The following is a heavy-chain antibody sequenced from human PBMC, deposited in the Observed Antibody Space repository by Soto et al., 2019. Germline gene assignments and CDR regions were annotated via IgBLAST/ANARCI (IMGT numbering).Heavy chain of an antibody. V-gene: IGHV1-18*04. J-gene: IGHJ5*02. Sequence: GASVKVSCKASGYTFTSYGISWVRQAPLQGLEWMGWISAYNGNTNYAQKLQGRVTMTTETSTSTAYMELRSLRSDDTAVYYCARDGSRSSRLRPHPFDPWAQGTLVTVSS. CDR1: GYTFTSYG. D-gene: IGHD6-13*01. CDR3: ARDGSRSSRLRPHPFDP. CDR2: ISAYNGNT.